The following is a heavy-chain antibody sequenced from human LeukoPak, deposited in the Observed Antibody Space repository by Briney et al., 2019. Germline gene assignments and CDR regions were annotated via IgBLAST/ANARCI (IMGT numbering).Heavy chain of an antibody. D-gene: IGHD2-15*01. CDR1: GFTFSSYA. V-gene: IGHV3-23*01. Sequence: QSGGSLRLSCAASGFTFSSYAMSWVRQAPGKGLEWVSGISGSGGSTYYADSVKGRFTISRDNFKNTLYLQMNSLRAEDTAVYYCAKASDRVVVAATDYWGQGTLVTVSS. CDR2: ISGSGGST. J-gene: IGHJ4*02. CDR3: AKASDRVVVAATDY.